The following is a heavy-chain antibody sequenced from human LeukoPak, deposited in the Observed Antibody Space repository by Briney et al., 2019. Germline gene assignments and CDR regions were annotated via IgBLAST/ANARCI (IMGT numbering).Heavy chain of an antibody. CDR2: MSTSDSPI. Sequence: GGSLRLSCAASGFTFSDYYMSWIRQAPGKGLEWVSYMSTSDSPIYYTDSVKGRFTISRDNAKNSLYLQMNSLRAGDTAVYYCARGSFGEVIDYWGQGTLVTVSS. CDR1: GFTFSDYY. CDR3: ARGSFGEVIDY. J-gene: IGHJ4*02. D-gene: IGHD3-10*01. V-gene: IGHV3-11*04.